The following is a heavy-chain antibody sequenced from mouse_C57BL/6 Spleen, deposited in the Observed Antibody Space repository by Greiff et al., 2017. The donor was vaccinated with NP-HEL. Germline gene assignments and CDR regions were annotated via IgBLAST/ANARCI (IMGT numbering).Heavy chain of an antibody. CDR3: ARSWEGDGYGYWYFDV. CDR1: GYTFTSYW. Sequence: QVQLQQPGAELVRPGSSVKLSCKASGYTFTSYWMHWVKQRPIQGLEWIGNIDPSDSETHYNQKFKDKATLTVDKSSSTAYMQLSSLTSEDSAVYYCARSWEGDGYGYWYFDVWGTGTTVTVSS. CDR2: IDPSDSET. J-gene: IGHJ1*03. V-gene: IGHV1-52*01. D-gene: IGHD2-3*01.